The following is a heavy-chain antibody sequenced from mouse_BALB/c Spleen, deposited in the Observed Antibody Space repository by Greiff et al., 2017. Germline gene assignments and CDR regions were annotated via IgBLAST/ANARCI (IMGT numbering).Heavy chain of an antibody. CDR2: IWSGGST. V-gene: IGHV2-2*02. D-gene: IGHD2-4*01. J-gene: IGHJ4*01. Sequence: QVQLKESGPGLVQPSQSLSITCTVSGFSLTSYGVHWVRQSPGKGLEWLGVIWSGGSTDYNAAFISRLSISKDNSKSQVFFKMNSLQANDTAIYYCARNWGITTTCYSMDYWGQGTSVTVSS. CDR1: GFSLTSYG. CDR3: ARNWGITTTCYSMDY.